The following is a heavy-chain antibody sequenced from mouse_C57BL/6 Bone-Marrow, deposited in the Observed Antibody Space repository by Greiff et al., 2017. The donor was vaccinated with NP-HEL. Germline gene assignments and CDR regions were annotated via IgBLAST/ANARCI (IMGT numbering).Heavy chain of an antibody. CDR1: GFTFSSYA. CDR2: ISDGGSYT. D-gene: IGHD1-1*01. Sequence: DVHLVESGGGLVKPGGSLKLSCAASGFTFSSYAMSWVRQTPEKRLEWVATISDGGSYTYYPDNVKGRFTISRDNAKNNLYLQMSHLKSEDTAMYYCARERVVYWYFDVWGTGTTVTVSS. J-gene: IGHJ1*03. V-gene: IGHV5-4*01. CDR3: ARERVVYWYFDV.